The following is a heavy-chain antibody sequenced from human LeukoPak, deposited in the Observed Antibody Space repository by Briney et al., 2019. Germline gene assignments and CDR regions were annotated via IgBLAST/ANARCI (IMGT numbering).Heavy chain of an antibody. J-gene: IGHJ4*02. D-gene: IGHD3-9*01. Sequence: SETLSLTCTVSGGSISSYYWSWIRQPPGKGLEWIGYIYCSGSTNYNPSLKSRVTISVDTSKKQFSLKLSSVTAADTAVYYCARSKDILTGYCFDYWGQGTLVTVSS. CDR3: ARSKDILTGYCFDY. CDR2: IYCSGST. V-gene: IGHV4-59*01. CDR1: GGSISSYY.